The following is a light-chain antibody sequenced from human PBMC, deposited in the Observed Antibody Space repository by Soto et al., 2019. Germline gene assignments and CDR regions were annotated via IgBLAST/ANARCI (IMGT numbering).Light chain of an antibody. CDR2: DAS. CDR3: QQYDKVPLT. V-gene: IGKV1-33*01. J-gene: IGKJ4*01. CDR1: QDITKY. Sequence: DIQMTQSPSSLSASVGDRVTITCQASQDITKYLSWYQQKPGTAPKVLISDASNLQSGVPSRFSGSGSGTDFTFTISRLQPEDVATYYCQQYDKVPLTFGGGTKVEIK.